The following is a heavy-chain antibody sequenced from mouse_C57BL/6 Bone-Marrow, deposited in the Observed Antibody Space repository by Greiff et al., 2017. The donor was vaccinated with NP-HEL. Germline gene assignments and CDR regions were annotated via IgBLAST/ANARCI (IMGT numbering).Heavy chain of an antibody. CDR3: AGDRGDGYLLFAY. Sequence: VQRVVSGPGLVKPSQSLFLTCSITGFPITSGYYWIWIRQSPGKPLEWMGYITHSGETFYNPSLQSPISITRETSKNQFFLQLNSVTTEDTAMYYCAGDRGDGYLLFAYWGQGPLVTVSA. J-gene: IGHJ3*01. D-gene: IGHD2-3*01. CDR1: GFPITSGYY. CDR2: ITHSGET. V-gene: IGHV12-3*01.